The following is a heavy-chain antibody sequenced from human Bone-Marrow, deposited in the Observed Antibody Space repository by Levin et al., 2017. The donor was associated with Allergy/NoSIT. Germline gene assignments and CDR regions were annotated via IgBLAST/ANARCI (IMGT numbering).Heavy chain of an antibody. D-gene: IGHD3-16*01. CDR1: ENTFTNHW. Sequence: GESLKISCQGSENTFTNHWIGWVRQMPGKGLEWMGIIYPSDSETRYSPSFQGQVTISADRSITPAYLHWNTLKASDTAIYYCARSPGGGVTGGYFDLWGRGTLVTVSS. V-gene: IGHV5-51*01. J-gene: IGHJ2*01. CDR2: IYPSDSET. CDR3: ARSPGGGVTGGYFDL.